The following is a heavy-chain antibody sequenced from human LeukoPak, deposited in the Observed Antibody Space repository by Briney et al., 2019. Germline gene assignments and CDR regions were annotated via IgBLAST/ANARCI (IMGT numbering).Heavy chain of an antibody. D-gene: IGHD3-22*01. V-gene: IGHV1-2*02. CDR2: INPNSGGT. CDR1: GYTFTGYY. J-gene: IGHJ4*02. Sequence: ASVKVSCKASGYTFTGYYIHWVRQAPGQGLEWMGWINPNSGGTNYAQKFQGRATMTRDTSISTAYMELSRLRSDDTAVYYCARDRSYYYDSSGYYGGTVDYWGQGTLVTVSS. CDR3: ARDRSYYYDSSGYYGGTVDY.